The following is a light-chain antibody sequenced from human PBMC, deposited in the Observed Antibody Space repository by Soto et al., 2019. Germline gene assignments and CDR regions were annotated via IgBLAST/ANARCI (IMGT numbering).Light chain of an antibody. J-gene: IGLJ1*01. CDR3: SSYISSSTLDYV. CDR1: SSDVGGYNY. V-gene: IGLV2-14*01. CDR2: DVS. Sequence: QSVLTQPASVSGSPGQSITISCTGTSSDVGGYNYVSWYQQHAGKAPKLMIYDVSNRPSGVSNRFSGSKSGNTASLTISGLQAEDEADYYCSSYISSSTLDYVFGTGTKVTVL.